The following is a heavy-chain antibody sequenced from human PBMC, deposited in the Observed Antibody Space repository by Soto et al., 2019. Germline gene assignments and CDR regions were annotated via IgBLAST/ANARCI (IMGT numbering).Heavy chain of an antibody. CDR3: AKEGWEQRLGFES. CDR2: IYYSGST. D-gene: IGHD1-26*01. Sequence: PXETLCPTCAVAGCSISSGGNYWSWIRQHPGKGLEGIGYIYYSGSTYSSSSLKSRVSISVDMSKNQFSLNLTSVTAADTAVYYCAKEGWEQRLGFESWGKGTLVTV. CDR1: GCSISSGGNY. V-gene: IGHV4-31*11. J-gene: IGHJ4*02.